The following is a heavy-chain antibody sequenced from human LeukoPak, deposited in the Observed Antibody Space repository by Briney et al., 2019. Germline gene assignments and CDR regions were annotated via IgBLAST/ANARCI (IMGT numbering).Heavy chain of an antibody. V-gene: IGHV1-18*01. CDR1: GYTFTSYA. D-gene: IGHD4-11*01. CDR3: ARWTTTYLDY. Sequence: ASVKVSCKASGYTFTSYAFRWVRQAPGQGLEWMGWISAYNGNTNYAQNLQGRVTMTRDTSTSTVYMELSSLRSEDSAVYYCARWTTTYLDYWGQGTLVTVSS. J-gene: IGHJ4*02. CDR2: ISAYNGNT.